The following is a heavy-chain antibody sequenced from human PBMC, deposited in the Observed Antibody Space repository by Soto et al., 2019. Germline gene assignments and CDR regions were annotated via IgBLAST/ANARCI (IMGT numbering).Heavy chain of an antibody. V-gene: IGHV3-23*01. Sequence: GGSLRLSCAASGFTFRSYAMSWVRQAPGKGLEWVSLIGESGTPTYYADSVKGRFTISRDNSGNTLFLEMYSLRAEDTAVYYCARYIPGVRYYGMDVWGQGTTVTSP. CDR2: IGESGTPT. CDR1: GFTFRSYA. J-gene: IGHJ6*02. D-gene: IGHD2-2*01. CDR3: ARYIPGVRYYGMDV.